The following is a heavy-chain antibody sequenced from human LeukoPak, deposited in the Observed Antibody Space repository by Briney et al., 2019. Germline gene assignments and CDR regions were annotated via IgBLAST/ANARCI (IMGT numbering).Heavy chain of an antibody. V-gene: IGHV3-7*03. Sequence: GGSLRLSCAASGFTFSDYYMSWIRQAPGKGLEWVANIKQDGSEKYYVDSVKGRFTISRDNAKNSLYLQMNSLRAEDTALYYCAKGKGWLWDSSSSSYFDYWGQGTLVTVSS. D-gene: IGHD6-13*01. CDR3: AKGKGWLWDSSSSSYFDY. CDR1: GFTFSDYY. CDR2: IKQDGSEK. J-gene: IGHJ4*02.